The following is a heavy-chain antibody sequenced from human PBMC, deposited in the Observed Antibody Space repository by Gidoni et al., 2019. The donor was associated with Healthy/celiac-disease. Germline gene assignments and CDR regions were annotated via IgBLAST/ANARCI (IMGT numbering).Heavy chain of an antibody. CDR1: GGSFSGYY. J-gene: IGHJ4*02. D-gene: IGHD1-26*01. CDR3: ARLRSGGSYGY. CDR2: INHSGST. Sequence: QVQLQQWGAGLLKPSETLSLTCAVSGGSFSGYYWSWIRQPPGKGLEWIGEINHSGSTNYNPSLKSRVIISVDTYKNQLSLKLSSVTAADTAVYYCARLRSGGSYGYWGQGTLVTVSS. V-gene: IGHV4-34*01.